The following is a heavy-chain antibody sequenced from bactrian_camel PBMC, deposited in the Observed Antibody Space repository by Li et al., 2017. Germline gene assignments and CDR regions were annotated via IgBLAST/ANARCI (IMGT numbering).Heavy chain of an antibody. J-gene: IGHJ4*01. D-gene: IGHD5*01. CDR2: IDADGAI. V-gene: IGHV3S59*01. CDR1: GYTYNGYC. CDR3: AAHFGLYYGLGYPNY. Sequence: DVQLVESGGGSVQAGGSLRLSCRYSGYTYNGYCMGWFRLAPGKEREGVAIIDADGAIYYSDSVKGRFTISIDNAKSTLYLQLNSLKTQDTAMYHCAAHFGLYYGLGYPNYWGQATQVTVS.